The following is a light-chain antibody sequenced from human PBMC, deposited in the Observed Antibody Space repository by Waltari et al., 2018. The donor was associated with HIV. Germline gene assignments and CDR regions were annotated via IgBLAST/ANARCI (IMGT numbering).Light chain of an antibody. Sequence: QSALTQPPSASGSPGQSVTLPCTGTSSDVGGYNYVSWHQQHPGKAPNLMIYDVIKRPSGVPDRFSGSKSGNTASLTVSGLQPEDEADYYCSSHAGSKVVFGGGTRLTVL. CDR3: SSHAGSKVV. CDR2: DVI. J-gene: IGLJ2*01. V-gene: IGLV2-8*01. CDR1: SSDVGGYNY.